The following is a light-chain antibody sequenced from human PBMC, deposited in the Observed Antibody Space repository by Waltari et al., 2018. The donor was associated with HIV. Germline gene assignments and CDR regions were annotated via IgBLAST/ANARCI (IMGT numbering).Light chain of an antibody. J-gene: IGLJ2*01. CDR1: SSDIGAYNF. V-gene: IGLV2-14*01. Sequence: QSALTQPASVSGSPGKSITISCIGSSSDIGAYNFVSWYQQRPGKAPKLMIYGVSDRPSGSSNRFSGSKSGITASLTISGLQADDEADYYCASYTRSVILLFGGGTRLTVL. CDR3: ASYTRSVILL. CDR2: GVS.